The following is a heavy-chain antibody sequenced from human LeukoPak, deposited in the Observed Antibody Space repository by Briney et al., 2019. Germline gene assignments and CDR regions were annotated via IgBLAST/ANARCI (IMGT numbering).Heavy chain of an antibody. CDR3: ARGRRRIGMITFGGVPHNWFDP. CDR1: GYTFTSYD. V-gene: IGHV1-8*01. D-gene: IGHD3-16*01. Sequence: ASVKVSCKASGYTFTSYDINWVRQATGQGLEWMGWMNPNSGNTGYAQKFQGRVTMTRNTSISTAYMELSSLRSEDTAVYYCARGRRRIGMITFGGVPHNWFDPWGQGTLVTVYS. CDR2: MNPNSGNT. J-gene: IGHJ5*02.